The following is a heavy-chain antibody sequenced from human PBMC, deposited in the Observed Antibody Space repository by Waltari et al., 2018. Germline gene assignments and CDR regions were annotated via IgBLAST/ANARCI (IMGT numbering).Heavy chain of an antibody. Sequence: QVQLQQWGAGLLKPSETLSLTCAVYGGSFSGYYWSWIRQPPGKGLEWIGEINHSGSTNYNPSLKSRVTISVDTSKNQFSLKLSSVTAADTALYYCARGGDFWSGYPLDYWGQGTLVTVSS. CDR1: GGSFSGYY. J-gene: IGHJ4*02. D-gene: IGHD3-3*01. CDR3: ARGGDFWSGYPLDY. V-gene: IGHV4-34*01. CDR2: INHSGST.